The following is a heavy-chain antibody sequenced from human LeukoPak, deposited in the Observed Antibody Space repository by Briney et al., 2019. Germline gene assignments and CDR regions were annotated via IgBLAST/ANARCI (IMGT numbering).Heavy chain of an antibody. Sequence: GGSLRLSCAASAFTFSSYPMHWVRQAPGKGLEWVSAISGSGGSTYYADSVKGRFTISRDSSKNTLYLQMNSLRAEDTAVYYCAKESYYDFWSGYYSHTIDYWGQGTLVTVSS. V-gene: IGHV3-23*01. CDR3: AKESYYDFWSGYYSHTIDY. CDR2: ISGSGGST. CDR1: AFTFSSYP. D-gene: IGHD3-3*01. J-gene: IGHJ4*02.